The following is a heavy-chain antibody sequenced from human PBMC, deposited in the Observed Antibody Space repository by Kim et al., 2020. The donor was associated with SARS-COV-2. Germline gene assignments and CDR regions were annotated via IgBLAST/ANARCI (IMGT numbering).Heavy chain of an antibody. CDR1: GGTFSSYA. Sequence: SVKVSCKASGGTFSSYAISWVRQAPGQGLEWMGGIIPIFGTANYAQKFQGRVTITADESTSTAYMELSSLRSEDTAVYYCARAGAGTSGMDYWGQGTLVTVSS. V-gene: IGHV1-69*13. CDR2: IIPIFGTA. J-gene: IGHJ4*02. CDR3: ARAGAGTSGMDY. D-gene: IGHD2-2*01.